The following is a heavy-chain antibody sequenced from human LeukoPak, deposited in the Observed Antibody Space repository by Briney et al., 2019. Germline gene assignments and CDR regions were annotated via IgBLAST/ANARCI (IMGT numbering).Heavy chain of an antibody. Sequence: SGGSLRLSCAASGFTFSSYSMNWVRQAPGKGLEWVSSISSSSSTIYYADSVKGRFTISRDNAKNSLYLQMNSLRDEDTAVYYCARQYYYDSSGYYYYYYGMDVWGQGTTVTVSS. CDR2: ISSSSSTI. D-gene: IGHD3-22*01. V-gene: IGHV3-48*02. CDR3: ARQYYYDSSGYYYYYYGMDV. CDR1: GFTFSSYS. J-gene: IGHJ6*02.